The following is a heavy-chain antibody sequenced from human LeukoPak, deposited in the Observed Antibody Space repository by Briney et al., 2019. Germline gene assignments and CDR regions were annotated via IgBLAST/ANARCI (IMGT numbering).Heavy chain of an antibody. CDR3: ARGSSSRGGHYYYYGMDV. CDR2: ISYDGSNK. CDR1: GFTFSSYA. J-gene: IGHJ6*02. Sequence: GGSLRLSCAASGFTFSSYAMHWVRQAPGKGLEWVAVISYDGSNKYYADSVKGRFTISRDNSKNTLYLQMNSLRAEDTAVYYCARGSSSRGGHYYYYGMDVWGQGTTVTVSS. V-gene: IGHV3-30-3*01. D-gene: IGHD3-10*01.